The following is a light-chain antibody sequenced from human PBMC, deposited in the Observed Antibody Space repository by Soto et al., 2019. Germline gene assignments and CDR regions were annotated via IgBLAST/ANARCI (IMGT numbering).Light chain of an antibody. Sequence: LTQPPSASGTPGQTIAISCSGGSSNIGSHTVNRYQQLPGTAPRLLIYSNTQRPSGVPDRFSGSKSGTSASLAISGLQSEYEGDYYCAAWDDSLNGVVFGGGTKLTVL. CDR1: SSNIGSHT. V-gene: IGLV1-44*01. CDR2: SNT. J-gene: IGLJ2*01. CDR3: AAWDDSLNGVV.